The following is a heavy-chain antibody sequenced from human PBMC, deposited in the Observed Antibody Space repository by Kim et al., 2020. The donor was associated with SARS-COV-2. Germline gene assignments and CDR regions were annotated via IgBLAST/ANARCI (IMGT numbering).Heavy chain of an antibody. CDR2: IYHSGST. CDR3: ARQSTMIRGVIGH. V-gene: IGHV4-39*01. D-gene: IGHD3-10*01. J-gene: IGHJ4*02. Sequence: SETLSLTCTVSGGSTSSSSYYWGWIRQPPGKGLEWIGSIYHSGSTYYNPSLKSRVTISVDTSKNQFSLKLSSVTAADTALYYCARQSTMIRGVIGHWGRGTLVTVSS. CDR1: GGSTSSSSYY.